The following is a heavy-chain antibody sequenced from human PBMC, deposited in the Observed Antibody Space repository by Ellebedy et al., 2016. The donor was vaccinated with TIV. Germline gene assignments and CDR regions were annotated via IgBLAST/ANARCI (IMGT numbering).Heavy chain of an antibody. CDR3: ARGNGEGITMIAVDNPVVIGAFDY. J-gene: IGHJ4*02. CDR2: IDPSDSYT. Sequence: GESLKISXKGSGYSFTSYWISWVRQMPGKGLEWMGRIDPSDSYTNYSPSFQGHVTISADKSISTAYLQWSSLKAADTAMYYCARGNGEGITMIAVDNPVVIGAFDYWGQGTLVTVSS. V-gene: IGHV5-10-1*01. D-gene: IGHD3-22*01. CDR1: GYSFTSYW.